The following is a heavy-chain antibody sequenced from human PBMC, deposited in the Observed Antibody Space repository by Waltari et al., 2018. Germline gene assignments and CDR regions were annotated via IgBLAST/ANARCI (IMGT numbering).Heavy chain of an antibody. CDR1: GFDFSSYG. J-gene: IGHJ6*03. Sequence: QVQLVESGGGGVQPGKSLRLSCAASGFDFSSYGMHWVRQAPGKGLEWVSLIWYDGDEKYYADSVKGRFTISRDNSKNTVFLQMDSLRVEDTAVYYCARLGDGDYYYYYYYYMDVWGKGTAVTVSS. CDR2: IWYDGDEK. V-gene: IGHV3-33*01. D-gene: IGHD4-17*01. CDR3: ARLGDGDYYYYYYYYMDV.